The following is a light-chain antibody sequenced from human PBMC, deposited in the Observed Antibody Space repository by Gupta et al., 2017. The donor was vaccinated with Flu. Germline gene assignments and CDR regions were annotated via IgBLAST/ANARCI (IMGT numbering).Light chain of an antibody. CDR3: GRWDSRMNSWG. J-gene: IGLJ3*02. CDR1: RDNIGNKD. V-gene: IGLV1-51*02. Sequence: MTTSRSGGRDNIGNKDVAWYQQRPGEAPELVIYDDRVRPSGIPDRFSGSKSGKTATLTINGVQTGDEAEYFCGRWDSRMNSWGFGGGTKLTV. CDR2: DDR.